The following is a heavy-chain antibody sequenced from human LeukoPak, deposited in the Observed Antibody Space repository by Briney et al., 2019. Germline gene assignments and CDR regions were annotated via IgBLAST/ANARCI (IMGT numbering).Heavy chain of an antibody. J-gene: IGHJ4*02. CDR1: GGTFSSYT. Sequence: GSSVKVSCKASGGTFSSYTISWVRQAPGQGLEWMGRIIPILSIANYAQKFQGRVTITADKSTSTAYMELSSLRSEDTAVYYCARANLYYYDSSGHYGGDFDYWGQGTLVTVSS. CDR3: ARANLYYYDSSGHYGGDFDY. CDR2: IIPILSIA. D-gene: IGHD3-22*01. V-gene: IGHV1-69*02.